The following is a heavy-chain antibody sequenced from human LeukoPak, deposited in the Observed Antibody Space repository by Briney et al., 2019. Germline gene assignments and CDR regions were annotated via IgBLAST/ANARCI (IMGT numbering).Heavy chain of an antibody. CDR2: INPNSGGT. D-gene: IGHD1-20*01. J-gene: IGHJ6*03. Sequence: ASVKVSCKASGYTFIDYCIHWVRQAPGQGLEWMGRINPNSGGTNYAQKFQGRVTMTSDTSISTAYMELSRLRSDDTAVYYCASEYNWNDPAYYYYMDVWRKGTTVTVSS. CDR1: GYTFIDYC. CDR3: ASEYNWNDPAYYYYMDV. V-gene: IGHV1-2*06.